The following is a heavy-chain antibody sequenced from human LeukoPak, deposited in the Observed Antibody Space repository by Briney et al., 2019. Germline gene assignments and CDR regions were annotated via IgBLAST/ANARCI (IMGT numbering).Heavy chain of an antibody. J-gene: IGHJ4*02. V-gene: IGHV3-23*01. CDR1: GFTFSSYA. CDR2: ISGSGGST. Sequence: GGSLRLSCAASGFTFSSYAMSWVRQAPGKGLDWVSAISGSGGSTYYADSVKGRFTISRDNSKNTLYLQMNSLRAEDTAVYYCAKDWRFGELSRNFDYWGQGTLVTVSS. D-gene: IGHD3-10*01. CDR3: AKDWRFGELSRNFDY.